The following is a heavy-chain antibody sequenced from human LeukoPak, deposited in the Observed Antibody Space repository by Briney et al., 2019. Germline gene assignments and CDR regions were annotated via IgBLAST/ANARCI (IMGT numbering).Heavy chain of an antibody. CDR3: ARDWGSGTYCSGGSCYEAGAFDI. V-gene: IGHV3-66*01. J-gene: IGHJ3*02. CDR1: GFSFSTFG. CDR2: IYSGGST. Sequence: PGGSLRLSCAASGFSFSTFGMSWVRQAPGKGLEWVSVIYSGGSTYYADSVKGRFTISRDNSKNTLYLQMNSLRAEDTAVYYCARDWGSGTYCSGGSCYEAGAFDIWGQGTMVTVSS. D-gene: IGHD2-15*01.